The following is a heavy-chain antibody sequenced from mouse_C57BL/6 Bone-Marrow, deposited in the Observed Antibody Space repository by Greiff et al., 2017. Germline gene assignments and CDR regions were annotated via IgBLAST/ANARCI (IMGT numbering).Heavy chain of an antibody. CDR1: GYTFTSYG. Sequence: QVHVKQPGAELVRPGTSVKLSCKASGYTFTSYGMHWVKQRPGQGLEWIGEIDPSDSYPNYNEKFKGKATLTVDTSSSTAYMQLRRLPSADSAVLDCARSRDSYYQAWFAYWGQGTLVTVSA. V-gene: IGHV1-59*01. CDR3: ARSRDSYYQAWFAY. D-gene: IGHD2-12*01. J-gene: IGHJ3*01. CDR2: IDPSDSYP.